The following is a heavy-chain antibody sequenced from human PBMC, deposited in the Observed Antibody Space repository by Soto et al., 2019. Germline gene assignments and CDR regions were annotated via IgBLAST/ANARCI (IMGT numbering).Heavy chain of an antibody. CDR2: ISSSSNYI. Sequence: GGSLRLSCAASGFTFSSYNMNWVRQAPGKGLEWVSSISSSSNYIYYADSVKGRFTISRDNAKNSLYLQMNSLGAEDTAVYYCASHPRDSSGYWYYFDYWGQGTLVTVSS. CDR3: ASHPRDSSGYWYYFDY. D-gene: IGHD3-22*01. J-gene: IGHJ4*02. CDR1: GFTFSSYN. V-gene: IGHV3-21*01.